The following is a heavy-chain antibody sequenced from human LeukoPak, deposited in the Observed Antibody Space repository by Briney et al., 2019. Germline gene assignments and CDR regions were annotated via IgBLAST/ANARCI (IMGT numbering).Heavy chain of an antibody. J-gene: IGHJ3*02. CDR2: ISAYNGNT. V-gene: IGHV1-18*01. D-gene: IGHD3-3*01. Sequence: VASVKVSCKASGYTFTSYGISWVRQAPGQGLEWMGWISAYNGNTNYAQKLQGRVTMTTDTSTSTAYMELRSLRSDDTAVYYCARVSSLSDDFWSGYSGGAFDIWGQGTMVTVSS. CDR1: GYTFTSYG. CDR3: ARVSSLSDDFWSGYSGGAFDI.